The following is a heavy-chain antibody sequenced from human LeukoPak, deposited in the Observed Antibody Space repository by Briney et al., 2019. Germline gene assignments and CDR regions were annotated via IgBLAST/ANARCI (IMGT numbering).Heavy chain of an antibody. CDR2: ISDSGGNT. D-gene: IGHD3-16*01. V-gene: IGHV3-23*01. CDR3: AKELRLGTYYFDY. J-gene: IGHJ4*02. CDR1: GFTFSSYA. Sequence: PGGSLRLSCAASGFTFSSYAMSWVRQAPGKGLEWVSAISDSGGNTYYADSVKGRFTISRDNSKNTLYLQMNSLRAEDTAVYYCAKELRLGTYYFDYWGQGTLVTVPS.